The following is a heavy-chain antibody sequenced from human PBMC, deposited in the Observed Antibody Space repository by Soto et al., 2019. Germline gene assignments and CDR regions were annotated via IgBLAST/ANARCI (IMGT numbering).Heavy chain of an antibody. CDR3: ARDQRWSRGVPARITMVPFDY. Sequence: GASVKVSCKASGYTFTGYYMHWVRQAPGQGLEWMGWINPSRGGTNYAQKFQGRVTMTRDTSISTAYMELSRLRSDDTAVYYCARDQRWSRGVPARITMVPFDYWGQGTLVTVSS. CDR2: INPSRGGT. V-gene: IGHV1-2*02. CDR1: GYTFTGYY. D-gene: IGHD3-10*01. J-gene: IGHJ4*02.